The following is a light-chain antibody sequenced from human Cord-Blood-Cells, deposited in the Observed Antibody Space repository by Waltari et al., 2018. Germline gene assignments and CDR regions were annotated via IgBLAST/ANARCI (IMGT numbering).Light chain of an antibody. CDR1: QSISSY. V-gene: IGKV1-39*01. CDR3: QQSYSTPYT. J-gene: IGKJ2*01. CDR2: AAS. Sequence: DIQMTQSQYSPSASVGDRVTITCRASQSISSYLNWYPQKPGKAPKLLIYAASSLQSGVPSRFSGSGSGTDFTLTISSLQPEDFATYYCQQSYSTPYTFGQGTKLEIK.